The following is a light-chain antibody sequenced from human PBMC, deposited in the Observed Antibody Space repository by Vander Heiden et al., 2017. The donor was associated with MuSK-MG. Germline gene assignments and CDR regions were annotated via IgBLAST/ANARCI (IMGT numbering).Light chain of an antibody. Sequence: SSVLTQPPSVSVAPGETARITCGGNSIGSKSVHWYQQRPGQAPVLVISYNRDRPSGIPERFSGSNSGNTATLTISRVEAGDEADYYCQVWDSSSDHVVFGGGTKLTVL. CDR3: QVWDSSSDHVV. J-gene: IGLJ2*01. V-gene: IGLV3-21*04. CDR1: SIGSKS. CDR2: YNR.